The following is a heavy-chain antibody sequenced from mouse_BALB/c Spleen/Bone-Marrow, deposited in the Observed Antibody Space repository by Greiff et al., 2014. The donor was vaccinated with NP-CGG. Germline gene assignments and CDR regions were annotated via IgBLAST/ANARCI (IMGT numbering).Heavy chain of an antibody. CDR2: IDPANGNT. J-gene: IGHJ4*01. V-gene: IGHV14-3*02. CDR1: GFNIKDTY. Sequence: VQLQQSGAELVKPGASVKLSCTASGFNIKDTYMHWVNQRPEQGLEWIGRIDPANGNTKYDPKFQGKATITADTSSNTAYLQLSSLTSEDTAVYYCAIYYGNYYAMDYWGQGTSVTVSS. CDR3: AIYYGNYYAMDY. D-gene: IGHD2-1*01.